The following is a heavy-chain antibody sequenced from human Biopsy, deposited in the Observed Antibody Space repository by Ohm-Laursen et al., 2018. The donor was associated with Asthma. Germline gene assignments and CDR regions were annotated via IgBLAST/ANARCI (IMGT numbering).Heavy chain of an antibody. CDR1: GGSINIGDYY. CDR2: IYYSGST. J-gene: IGHJ5*02. V-gene: IGHV4-31*03. D-gene: IGHD4-17*01. CDR3: ARTTYGDDGFDP. Sequence: PSETLSLTCTVSGGSINIGDYYWSWIRQHPVKGLEWIGYIYYSGSTYYNPSLKSRVSISLDTSKNQFSLSLTSVTAAGTAVYYCARTTYGDDGFDPWGQGTLVTVSS.